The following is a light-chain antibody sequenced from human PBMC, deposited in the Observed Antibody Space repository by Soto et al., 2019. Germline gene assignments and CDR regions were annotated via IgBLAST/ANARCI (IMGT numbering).Light chain of an antibody. V-gene: IGKV3-20*01. Sequence: EIVLTQSPGTLSLSPGERATLSCRATQSVSSSYLAWYQQKPGRAPRLLIYGASTRATGIPDRFSGSGSGTDFPLTISRLEPEDFALYFCQTSGSSPGFTFGPGTKVDV. CDR1: QSVSSSY. CDR2: GAS. CDR3: QTSGSSPGFT. J-gene: IGKJ3*01.